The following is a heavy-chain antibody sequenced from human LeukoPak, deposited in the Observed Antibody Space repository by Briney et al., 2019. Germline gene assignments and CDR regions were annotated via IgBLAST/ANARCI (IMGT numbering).Heavy chain of an antibody. CDR3: ARGGYYYDSSGYYARYYYYYMDV. Sequence: GASVKVSCKASGYTFTSYDINWVRQATGQGLEWMGWMNPNSGNTGYAQKFQGRVTMTRNTSISTAYMELSSLRSEDTAVYYCARGGYYYDSSGYYARYYYYYMDVGAKGPRSPSP. CDR2: MNPNSGNT. CDR1: GYTFTSYD. D-gene: IGHD3-22*01. J-gene: IGHJ6*03. V-gene: IGHV1-8*01.